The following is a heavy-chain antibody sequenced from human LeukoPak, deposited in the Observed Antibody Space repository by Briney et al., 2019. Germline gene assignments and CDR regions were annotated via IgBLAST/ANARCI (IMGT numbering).Heavy chain of an antibody. Sequence: SETLSLTCTVSGGSISSDYWSWIRQPPGKGLEWIGYIYYRGSTNYNPSLKSRVTISVDTSKNQFSLKLSSVTAADTAVYYCARHLSGAVAAFDYWGQGTLVTVSS. D-gene: IGHD6-19*01. CDR3: ARHLSGAVAAFDY. J-gene: IGHJ4*02. CDR1: GGSISSDY. V-gene: IGHV4-59*08. CDR2: IYYRGST.